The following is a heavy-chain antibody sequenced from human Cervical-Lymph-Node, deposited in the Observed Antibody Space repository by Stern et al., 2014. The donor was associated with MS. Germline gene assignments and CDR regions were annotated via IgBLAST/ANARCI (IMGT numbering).Heavy chain of an antibody. J-gene: IGHJ4*02. V-gene: IGHV3-21*01. CDR2: ISTIRHYI. CDR3: GASNHYDMPFDF. CDR1: GFPFSSYT. D-gene: IGHD3-22*01. Sequence: EVQLVESGGGLVKPGGSLRLSCAASGFPFSSYTMTWVRQAPGKGLEWVSSISTIRHYIYYADSVKGRFTISRDNAKDSLYLQMNSLRAEDTAVYYCGASNHYDMPFDFWGQGTLVTVSS.